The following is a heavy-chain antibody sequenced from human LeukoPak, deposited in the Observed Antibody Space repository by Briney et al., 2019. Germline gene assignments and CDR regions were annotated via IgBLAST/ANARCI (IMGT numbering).Heavy chain of an antibody. CDR1: GYTITGYY. V-gene: IGHV1-2*02. CDR3: ARSYDSSGYYYAY. D-gene: IGHD3-22*01. J-gene: IGHJ4*02. CDR2: INPNSGGT. Sequence: ASVKVSCKASGYTITGYYMHWVRQAPGQGLEWMGWINPNSGGTNYAQKFQGRVTMTRDTSISTAYMELSRLRSDDTAVYYCARSYDSSGYYYAYWGQGTLVTVSS.